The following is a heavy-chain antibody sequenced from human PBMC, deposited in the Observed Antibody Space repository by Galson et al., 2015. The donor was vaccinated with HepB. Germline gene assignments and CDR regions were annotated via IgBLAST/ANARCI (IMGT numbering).Heavy chain of an antibody. CDR2: ISYDGNNK. CDR3: ARTYSGSYYDKNWFDP. Sequence: SLRLSCAASGFTFGAYAMHWVRQAPGKGLEWTAVISYDGNNKFYAESVKGRFTISRDDSKNTMYLQMNSLSTEDTAVYYCARTYSGSYYDKNWFDPWGQGTLVTVSS. V-gene: IGHV3-30-3*01. J-gene: IGHJ5*02. D-gene: IGHD1-26*01. CDR1: GFTFGAYA.